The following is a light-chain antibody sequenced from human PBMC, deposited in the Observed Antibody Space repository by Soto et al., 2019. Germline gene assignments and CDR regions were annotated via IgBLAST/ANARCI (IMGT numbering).Light chain of an antibody. Sequence: DIVMTQSPDSLAVSLGERATINCKPSQSVLYSSNNKNYLAWYQQKPGQPPKLLISWASTRESGVPDRFSGDGSGTDFTLTISSLQAEDVAFYYCQQYYSSPLTFGRGTKVEIK. CDR1: QSVLYSSNNKNY. J-gene: IGKJ4*01. CDR3: QQYYSSPLT. CDR2: WAS. V-gene: IGKV4-1*01.